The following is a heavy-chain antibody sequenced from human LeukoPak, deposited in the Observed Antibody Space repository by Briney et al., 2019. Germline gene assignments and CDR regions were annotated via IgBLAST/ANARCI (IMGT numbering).Heavy chain of an antibody. CDR3: ASFFGNSWFGRGGDY. J-gene: IGHJ4*02. Sequence: SETLSLTCTVSVSGASISSYYWSWIRQPPGRGLEWIGYLDYSWSTNYNPSLRGRVTISGDRSKNQFSLKVTSVTAADTAVYYCASFFGNSWFGRGGDYWGQGILVTVSS. D-gene: IGHD6-13*01. CDR1: VSGASISSYY. CDR2: LDYSWST. V-gene: IGHV4-59*01.